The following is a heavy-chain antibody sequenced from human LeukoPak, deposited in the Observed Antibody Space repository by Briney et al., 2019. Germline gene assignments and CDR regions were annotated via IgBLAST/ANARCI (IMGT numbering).Heavy chain of an antibody. CDR1: GGTFSSYA. D-gene: IGHD3-10*01. Sequence: SVKVSCKASGGTFSSYAISWVRQAPGQGLEWMGGISPIFGTSNYAQKFQGRVTITADECTSTAYMELSSLRSEATAVYSCASDRLGGSGSYYDYFDYWGQGTLVTVSS. CDR3: ASDRLGGSGSYYDYFDY. J-gene: IGHJ4*02. V-gene: IGHV1-69*01. CDR2: ISPIFGTS.